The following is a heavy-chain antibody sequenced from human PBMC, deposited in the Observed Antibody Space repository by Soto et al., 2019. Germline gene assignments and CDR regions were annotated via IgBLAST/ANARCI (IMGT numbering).Heavy chain of an antibody. CDR2: ISYDGSNK. CDR1: GFTFSSYA. CDR3: ARERGRDGSMDY. Sequence: QVQLVESGGGVVQPGRSLRLSCAASGFTFSSYAMHWVRQAPGKGLEWVAVISYDGSNKYYADSVKGRFTISRDNSKNTLYLQMNSLRAEDTAVYYCARERGRDGSMDYWGQGTLVTVSS. D-gene: IGHD3-16*01. V-gene: IGHV3-30-3*01. J-gene: IGHJ4*02.